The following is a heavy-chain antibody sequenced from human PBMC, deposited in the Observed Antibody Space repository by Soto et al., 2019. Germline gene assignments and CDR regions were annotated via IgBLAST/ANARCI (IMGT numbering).Heavy chain of an antibody. D-gene: IGHD2-15*01. J-gene: IGHJ6*03. Sequence: QVQLQESGPGLVKPSGTLSLTCAVSSGSISSSNWWSWVRQPPGKGLECIGEIYHSGSTNYNPSLKSRVSISVHKSKNQVALKLSSVTDEDTAVYYCARYGCSGGSCYSGELYYNYYMDVCGNGTTVT. CDR3: ARYGCSGGSCYSGELYYNYYMDV. CDR1: SGSISSSNW. V-gene: IGHV4-4*02. CDR2: IYHSGST.